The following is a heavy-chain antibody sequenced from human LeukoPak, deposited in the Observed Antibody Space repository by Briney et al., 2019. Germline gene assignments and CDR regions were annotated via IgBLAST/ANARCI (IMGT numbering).Heavy chain of an antibody. CDR1: GGSFSGYY. Sequence: SETLSLTCAVYGGSFSGYYWSWIRQPPGKGLEWIGEINHSGSTNYSPSLKSRVTISVDTSKNQFSLKLSSVTAADTAVYYCARGFPPAMDSTPLDYWGQGTLVTVSS. CDR3: ARGFPPAMDSTPLDY. CDR2: INHSGST. V-gene: IGHV4-34*01. D-gene: IGHD5-18*01. J-gene: IGHJ4*02.